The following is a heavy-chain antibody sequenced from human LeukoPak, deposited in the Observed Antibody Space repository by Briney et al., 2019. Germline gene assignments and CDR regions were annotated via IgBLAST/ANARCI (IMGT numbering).Heavy chain of an antibody. Sequence: ASVKVSCKASGHSSNTFGITWVRQAPGQGLEWIGWISPYNSHRNYADKFQGRVTMTTDTSTTTSYMELGSLRSDDTAVYFCANVAKGRYFFYYMDVWGKGTTVTVS. CDR1: GHSSNTFG. CDR3: ANVAKGRYFFYYMDV. J-gene: IGHJ6*03. CDR2: ISPYNSHR. D-gene: IGHD2-15*01. V-gene: IGHV1-18*01.